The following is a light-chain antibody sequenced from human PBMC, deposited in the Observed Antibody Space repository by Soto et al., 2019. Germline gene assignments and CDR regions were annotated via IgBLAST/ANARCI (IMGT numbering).Light chain of an antibody. V-gene: IGKV1-5*01. CDR2: DAS. Sequence: DIQMTQSPSTLSASVGDRVTITCRASQSMNDWLAWYQQKPGKAPKVLIYDASSLQSGVPSRFSGSGSGTEFTLTSDSLQPDDVATYYCLRYNAFSQTFGQGTKVDIK. J-gene: IGKJ1*01. CDR1: QSMNDW. CDR3: LRYNAFSQT.